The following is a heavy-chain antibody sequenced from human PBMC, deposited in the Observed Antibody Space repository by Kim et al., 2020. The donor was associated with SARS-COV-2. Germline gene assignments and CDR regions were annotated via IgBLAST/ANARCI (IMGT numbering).Heavy chain of an antibody. Sequence: SVKVSCKASGGTFSSYAISWVRQAPGQGLEWMGGIIPIFGTANYAQKFQGRVTITADESTSTAYMELSSLRSEDTAVYYCASVDGYYYDSSGYYYKDFQHWGQGTLVTVSS. CDR3: ASVDGYYYDSSGYYYKDFQH. CDR1: GGTFSSYA. D-gene: IGHD3-22*01. V-gene: IGHV1-69*13. CDR2: IIPIFGTA. J-gene: IGHJ1*01.